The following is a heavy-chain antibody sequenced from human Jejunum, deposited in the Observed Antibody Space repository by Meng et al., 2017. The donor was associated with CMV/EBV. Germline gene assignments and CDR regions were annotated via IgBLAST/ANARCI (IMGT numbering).Heavy chain of an antibody. CDR2: INSDGSVT. CDR3: VRDFPRGHSGYDLAY. V-gene: IGHV3-74*01. CDR1: GFTFSSYW. Sequence: GFTFSSYWMHWGRQAPGKGLVWVSRINSDGSVTRYADSVKGRLTISRDNAKNTLYLQINSLRAEDTAVYYCVRDFPRGHSGYDLAYWGQGALVTVSS. J-gene: IGHJ4*02. D-gene: IGHD5-12*01.